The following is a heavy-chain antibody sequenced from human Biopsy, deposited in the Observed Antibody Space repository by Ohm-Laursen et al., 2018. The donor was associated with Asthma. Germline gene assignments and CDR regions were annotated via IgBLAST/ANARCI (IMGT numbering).Heavy chain of an antibody. CDR3: AKAREDIVVVVAVSDS. D-gene: IGHD2-15*01. V-gene: IGHV3-23*01. J-gene: IGHJ4*02. CDR2: ISGSGGST. Sequence: GSLRLSCAASGFTFSSYAMSWVRQPPGKGLEWVSAISGSGGSTYYADSVKGRFTISRDNSKNTLHLQMNSLRAEDTAVYYRAKAREDIVVVVAVSDSWGQGTLVTVSS. CDR1: GFTFSSYA.